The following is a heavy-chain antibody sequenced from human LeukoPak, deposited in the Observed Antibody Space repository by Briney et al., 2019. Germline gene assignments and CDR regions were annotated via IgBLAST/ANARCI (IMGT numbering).Heavy chain of an antibody. D-gene: IGHD3-22*01. J-gene: IGHJ4*02. Sequence: RPGGSLRLSCAASGFTFSDYYMSWIRQAPGKGLEWVSYISSSGSYTNYADSVKGRFTISRDYAKNSLYLQMNSLRAEDTAVYFCARGSGYYDRVLDYWGQGTLVTVSS. CDR3: ARGSGYYDRVLDY. V-gene: IGHV3-11*03. CDR1: GFTFSDYY. CDR2: ISSSGSYT.